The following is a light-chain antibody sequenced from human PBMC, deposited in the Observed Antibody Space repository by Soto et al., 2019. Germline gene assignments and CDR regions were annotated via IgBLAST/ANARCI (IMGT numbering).Light chain of an antibody. J-gene: IGKJ1*01. V-gene: IGKV1-5*01. CDR2: DAS. CDR3: QQYTNTNNPWM. CDR1: QTITTW. Sequence: DIRMSQSPPTLSACVGDRVTLTCLVSQTITTWMAWYQQKPGKAPKLLVYDASTLQSGVATRFSGSGSGTEFTLIISGLQPEDSATYYCQQYTNTNNPWMFGQGTKVDIK.